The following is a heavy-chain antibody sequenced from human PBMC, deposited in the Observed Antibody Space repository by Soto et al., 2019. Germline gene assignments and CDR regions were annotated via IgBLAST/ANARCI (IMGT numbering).Heavy chain of an antibody. Sequence: QLVESGGGVVQPGRSLRLSCAASGFTFSTYGMHWVRQAPGKGLEWVAVISYDGSNKYYADSVKGRFTISRDNSKNSLYLQMSSVRNEDTAVYYCAKGGDGGYGDYAGIYYYYYGMDVWGQGTTVTVSS. V-gene: IGHV3-30*18. CDR3: AKGGDGGYGDYAGIYYYYYGMDV. D-gene: IGHD4-17*01. CDR2: ISYDGSNK. CDR1: GFTFSTYG. J-gene: IGHJ6*02.